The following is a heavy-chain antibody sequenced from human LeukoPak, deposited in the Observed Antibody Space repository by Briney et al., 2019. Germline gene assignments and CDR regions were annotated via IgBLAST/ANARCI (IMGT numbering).Heavy chain of an antibody. Sequence: GGSLRLSCAASGFTFSSFGMHWVRQAPGKGLEWVAVLSYDGSNSFYADSVMGRFTISRDNSKNTLYLQMNSLRPEDTAVYYCAKDASTVTLHADYWGQGTLVTVSS. V-gene: IGHV3-30*18. D-gene: IGHD4-17*01. CDR2: LSYDGSNS. CDR1: GFTFSSFG. CDR3: AKDASTVTLHADY. J-gene: IGHJ4*02.